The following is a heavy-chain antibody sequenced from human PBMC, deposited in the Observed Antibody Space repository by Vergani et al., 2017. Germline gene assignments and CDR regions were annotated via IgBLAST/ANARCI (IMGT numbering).Heavy chain of an antibody. D-gene: IGHD6-19*01. CDR1: GYSFTSYW. J-gene: IGHJ4*02. CDR3: ARPYRTPYSSGWYYFDY. CDR2: IYPGDSDT. V-gene: IGHV5-51*01. Sequence: EVQLVQSGAEVKKPGESLKISCKGSGYSFTSYWIGWVRQMPGKGLEWMGIIYPGDSDTRYSPSFQGQVTIPADKSLSTAYLQWSSLKASDTAMYYCARPYRTPYSSGWYYFDYWGQGTMVTVSS.